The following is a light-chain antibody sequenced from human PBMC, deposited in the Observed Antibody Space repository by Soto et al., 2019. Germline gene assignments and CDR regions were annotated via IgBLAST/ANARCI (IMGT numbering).Light chain of an antibody. Sequence: QSALTQPASVSGSPGQSITISCTGTSSDIGSYHLVSWYQHQSGKATKLIIYKVSQWPSGVSDRFSASKSGNTASLTISGLQAEDEADYYCCSYAGSNWGYVFGTGTQLTVL. CDR2: KVS. CDR1: SSDIGSYHL. V-gene: IGLV2-23*02. CDR3: CSYAGSNWGYV. J-gene: IGLJ1*01.